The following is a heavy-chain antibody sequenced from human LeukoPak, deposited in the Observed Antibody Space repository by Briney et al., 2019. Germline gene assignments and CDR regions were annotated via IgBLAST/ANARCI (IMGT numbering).Heavy chain of an antibody. D-gene: IGHD6-19*01. V-gene: IGHV1-2*02. J-gene: IGHJ4*02. CDR2: INPSSGGT. CDR1: GYTFTGYY. Sequence: ASVKVSCKASGYTFTGYYMHWVRQAPGQGLEWMGWINPSSGGTNYAQKFQDRVTMTRDTSISTAYMELSRLRSDDTAVYYCARDVGSSGWELYYFDYWGQGTLVTVSS. CDR3: ARDVGSSGWELYYFDY.